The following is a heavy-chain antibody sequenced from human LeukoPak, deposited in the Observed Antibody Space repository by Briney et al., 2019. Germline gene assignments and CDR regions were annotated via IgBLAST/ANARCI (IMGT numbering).Heavy chain of an antibody. J-gene: IGHJ4*02. Sequence: GGSLRLSRAASGFTLSSYWMSWVRQAPGKGLEWVANIKQDGSEKYYVDSVKGRFTISRDNAKNSLYLQMNSLRAEDTAVYYCARVYYDFWSGYCYFDYWGQGTLVTVSS. CDR3: ARVYYDFWSGYCYFDY. D-gene: IGHD3-3*01. CDR2: IKQDGSEK. V-gene: IGHV3-7*01. CDR1: GFTLSSYW.